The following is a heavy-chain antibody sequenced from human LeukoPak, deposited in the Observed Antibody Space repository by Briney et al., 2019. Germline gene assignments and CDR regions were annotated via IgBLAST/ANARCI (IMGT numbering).Heavy chain of an antibody. V-gene: IGHV3-23*01. CDR1: GFTFSSYA. CDR2: ISGSGGST. Sequence: GGSLRLSCAASGFTFSSYAMSWVRQAPGKGLEWVSAISGSGGSTYYADSVKGRFTISRDNSKNTLYLQMNSLRAEDTAVYYCARVPFYDFWSGPGYFDYWGQGILVTVSP. J-gene: IGHJ4*02. CDR3: ARVPFYDFWSGPGYFDY. D-gene: IGHD3-3*01.